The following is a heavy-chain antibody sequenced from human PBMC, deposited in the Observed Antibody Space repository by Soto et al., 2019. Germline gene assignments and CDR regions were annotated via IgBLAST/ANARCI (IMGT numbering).Heavy chain of an antibody. V-gene: IGHV1-8*01. CDR3: ASGLLADYFYYGLDV. J-gene: IGHJ6*02. CDR1: GYTFTSYD. CDR2: MKPNSGNT. Sequence: ASVKVSCKASGYTFTSYDINWVRQAPGQGLEWMGWMKPNSGNTGYPQKFQGRVTMTRNSSISTAYMELSSLRSEDTAVYYCASGLLADYFYYGLDVWGQGTSVPVSS.